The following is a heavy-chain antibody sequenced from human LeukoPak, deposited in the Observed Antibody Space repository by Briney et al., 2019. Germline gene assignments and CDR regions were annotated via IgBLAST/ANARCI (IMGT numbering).Heavy chain of an antibody. CDR2: ISSSGSTI. V-gene: IGHV3-11*01. CDR3: ARVHSSGWYVY. D-gene: IGHD6-19*01. Sequence: GGSLRLSCAASGFTFSDYYMSWIRQAPGKGLEWVSYISSSGSTIYYADSVKGRFTISRDNAKSSLYLQMNSLRAEDTAVYYCARVHSSGWYVYWGQGTLVTVSS. CDR1: GFTFSDYY. J-gene: IGHJ4*02.